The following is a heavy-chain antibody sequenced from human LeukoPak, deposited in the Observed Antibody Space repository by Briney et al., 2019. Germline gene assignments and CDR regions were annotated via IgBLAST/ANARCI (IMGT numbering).Heavy chain of an antibody. V-gene: IGHV3-30*18. CDR1: GFTFSSYG. J-gene: IGHJ5*02. CDR3: AKDIAGIAAP. D-gene: IGHD6-13*01. CDR2: ISYDGSNK. Sequence: GGSLRLSCAASGFTFSSYGMHWVRQAPGKGLEWVAVISYDGSNKYYADSVKGRFTISRDNSKNTLYLQMNSLRAEDTAVYYCAKDIAGIAAPWGQGTLVTVSS.